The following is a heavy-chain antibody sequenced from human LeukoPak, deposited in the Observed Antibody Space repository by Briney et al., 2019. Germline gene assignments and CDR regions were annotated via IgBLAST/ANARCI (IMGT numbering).Heavy chain of an antibody. D-gene: IGHD3-22*01. CDR2: IYTSGNT. CDR3: ARTDVREGFGYYFDRCALDS. J-gene: IGHJ3*02. V-gene: IGHV4-4*07. Sequence: PSETLSLTCTVSGGPISSYHWSWIRQPAGTGLEWIGQIYTSGNTKYNPSLKSRVTISLDKSKNQLSLKLNSVPAADTAVYYCARTDVREGFGYYFDRCALDSWSQGTMVTVSS. CDR1: GGPISSYH.